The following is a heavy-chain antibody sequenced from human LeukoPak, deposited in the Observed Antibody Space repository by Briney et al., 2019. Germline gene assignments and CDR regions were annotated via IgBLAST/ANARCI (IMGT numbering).Heavy chain of an antibody. CDR2: ISGSGGST. V-gene: IGHV3-23*01. CDR1: GFTFSSYA. J-gene: IGHJ4*02. D-gene: IGHD2-15*01. Sequence: HAGGSLRLSCAASGFTFSSYAMSWVRQAPGKGLEWVSAISGSGGSTYYADSVKGRFTISRDNSKNTLYLQMNSLRAEDTAVYYCAKAAALGYCSGGSCYSGYRGQGTLVTVSS. CDR3: AKAAALGYCSGGSCYSGY.